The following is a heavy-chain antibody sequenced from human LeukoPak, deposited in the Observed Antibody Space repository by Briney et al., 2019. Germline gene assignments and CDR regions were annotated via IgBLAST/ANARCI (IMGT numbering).Heavy chain of an antibody. CDR3: ARIASGLDY. D-gene: IGHD2-21*01. CDR1: GGTFSSYA. J-gene: IGHJ4*02. V-gene: IGHV1-69*05. CDR2: IIPIFGTA. Sequence: SVKVSCKASGGTFSSYAISWVRQAPGQGLEWMGGIIPIFGTANYAQKFQGRVTMTTDTSTNTAYMELRSLRSDDTAIYYCARIASGLDYRGQGTLVTVSS.